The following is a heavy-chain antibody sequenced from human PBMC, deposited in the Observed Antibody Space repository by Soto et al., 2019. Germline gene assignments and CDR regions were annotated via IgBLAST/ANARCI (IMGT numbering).Heavy chain of an antibody. V-gene: IGHV4-61*01. J-gene: IGHJ5*01. Sequence: QVQLQASGPGLVRPSETLSLTCTVSGDSVTSGNYYWSWIRQLPGKGLEWIGYIYYSGITNYSPSLKLRGTISLDTSNNQYSLKLSSVTAADAAVDYYARMPVDISMIYWVDPWGQGTLVTVSS. D-gene: IGHD3-16*01. CDR1: GDSVTSGNYY. CDR2: IYYSGIT. CDR3: ARMPVDISMIYWVDP.